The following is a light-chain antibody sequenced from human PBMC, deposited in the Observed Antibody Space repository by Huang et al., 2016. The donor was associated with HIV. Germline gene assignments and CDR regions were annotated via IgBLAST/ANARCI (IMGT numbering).Light chain of an antibody. CDR3: QQYYNWPLYT. CDR1: ESVSSK. Sequence: ELVMTQSPATLSVSPGERATLYCRASESVSSKLAWYQQKPGQGPRLLIYDASTRATASPVRFSGSGSGTEFTLTISSLQSEDSAVYYCQQYYNWPLYTFGQGTKLEIK. V-gene: IGKV3-15*01. CDR2: DAS. J-gene: IGKJ2*01.